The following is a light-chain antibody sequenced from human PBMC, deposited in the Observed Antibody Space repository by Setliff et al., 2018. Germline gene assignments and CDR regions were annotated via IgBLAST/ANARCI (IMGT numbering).Light chain of an antibody. Sequence: QSVLTQPASVSGSPGQSITISCTGTSSDVGGYNYVSWYQQHPGKAPKLMIYDVSKRPSGVSNRFSGSKSGNTASLTISGLQAEDEADYYCSSYTSSSTPYVFGTGTKGTV. CDR3: SSYTSSSTPYV. V-gene: IGLV2-14*01. CDR2: DVS. J-gene: IGLJ1*01. CDR1: SSDVGGYNY.